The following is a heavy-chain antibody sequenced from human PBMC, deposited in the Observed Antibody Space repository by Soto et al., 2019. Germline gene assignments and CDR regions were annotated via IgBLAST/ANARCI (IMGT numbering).Heavy chain of an antibody. V-gene: IGHV3-33*01. CDR1: GFTFSNYG. CDR2: IWYDGSNK. J-gene: IGHJ4*02. CDR3: ASEHYGATRDY. D-gene: IGHD4-17*01. Sequence: QVQLVESGGGVVQPGRSLRLSCAASGFTFSNYGMHWVRQAPGKGLEWVAVIWYDGSNKYYADSVKGRATISRDNSKKSLYQEMNRLRGGDTAEDYCASEHYGATRDYWGQGTLLTVSS.